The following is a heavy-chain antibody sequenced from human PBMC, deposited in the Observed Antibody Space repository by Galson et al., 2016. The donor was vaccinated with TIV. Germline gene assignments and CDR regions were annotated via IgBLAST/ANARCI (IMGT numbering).Heavy chain of an antibody. Sequence: SLRLSCAASGFTFSSYEMNWVRQAPGKGLEWVSYISNRGSMKFYADSVKGRFTISRDNAKNSLYLQMNSLRAEDTAVYYGASERSGNDFENWFDPWGQGTLVTVSS. CDR3: ASERSGNDFENWFDP. V-gene: IGHV3-48*03. D-gene: IGHD1-1*01. CDR1: GFTFSSYE. J-gene: IGHJ5*02. CDR2: ISNRGSMK.